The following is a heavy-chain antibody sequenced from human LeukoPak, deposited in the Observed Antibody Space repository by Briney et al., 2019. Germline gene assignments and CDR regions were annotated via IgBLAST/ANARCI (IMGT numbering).Heavy chain of an antibody. CDR1: GFTFSSYA. D-gene: IGHD3-10*01. CDR3: AKTSAGIRGGYFDY. CDR2: INGSGGNT. Sequence: GGSLRLSCAASGFTFSSYAMSWVRQAPGKGLEWVSLINGSGGNTYYADSVKGRFTISRDNSKNTLFLQMSSLRAEDTAVYYCAKTSAGIRGGYFDYWGQGTLVTVSS. J-gene: IGHJ4*02. V-gene: IGHV3-23*01.